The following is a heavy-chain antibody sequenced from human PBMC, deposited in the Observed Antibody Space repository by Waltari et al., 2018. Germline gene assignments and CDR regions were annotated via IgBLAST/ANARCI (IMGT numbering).Heavy chain of an antibody. J-gene: IGHJ6*03. CDR1: GGSISSYY. V-gene: IGHV4-59*01. Sequence: QVQLQESGPGLVKPSETLSLTCTVSGGSISSYYWSWIRQPPGKGLEWIGYIYYSGSTNYNPSLKSRVTISVDTSKNQFSLKLSSVTAADTAVYYCARFRGGSRYYYYMDVWGKGTTVTVSS. D-gene: IGHD3-3*01. CDR3: ARFRGGSRYYYYMDV. CDR2: IYYSGST.